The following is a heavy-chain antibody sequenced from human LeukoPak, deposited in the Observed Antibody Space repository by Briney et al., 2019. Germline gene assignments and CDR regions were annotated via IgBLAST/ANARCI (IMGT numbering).Heavy chain of an antibody. CDR2: ISYRGTT. J-gene: IGHJ4*02. CDR1: GASIRSTSYY. V-gene: IGHV4-39*07. D-gene: IGHD6-13*01. CDR3: ARGRMPSAGWRD. Sequence: SETLSLTCSVPGASIRSTSYYWGWIRRPPGKGLEWFGSISYRGTTFYSPSLESRVTLSTETSKKPFSLTPSSGTAAAPAVYYCARGRMPSAGWRDWGQGTLVTVPS.